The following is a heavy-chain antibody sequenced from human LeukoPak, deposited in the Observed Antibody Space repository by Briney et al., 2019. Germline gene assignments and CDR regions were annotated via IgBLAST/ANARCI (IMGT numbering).Heavy chain of an antibody. Sequence: SETLFLTCTVSGGSIRGYFWSWIRQPPGKGLEWIGHIYSSGGTTYTPSLQGRVTISLDTSKNQFSLKLSSVTAADTAVYYCARHYDSGSYPLDFWGQGTLVTVSS. CDR3: ARHYDSGSYPLDF. CDR1: GGSIRGYF. CDR2: IYSSGGT. D-gene: IGHD3-10*01. J-gene: IGHJ4*02. V-gene: IGHV4-59*08.